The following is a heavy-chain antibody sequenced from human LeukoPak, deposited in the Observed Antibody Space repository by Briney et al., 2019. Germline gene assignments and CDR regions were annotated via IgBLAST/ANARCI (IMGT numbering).Heavy chain of an antibody. CDR3: AKDRPPECSSTSCFAEYFQH. Sequence: PGRSLRLSCAASGFTFSSYGMHWVHQAPGKGLEWVAVISYDGSNKYYADSVKGRFTISRDNSKNTLYLQMNSLRAEDTAVYYCAKDRPPECSSTSCFAEYFQHWGQGTLVTVSS. CDR2: ISYDGSNK. CDR1: GFTFSSYG. V-gene: IGHV3-30*18. D-gene: IGHD2-2*01. J-gene: IGHJ1*01.